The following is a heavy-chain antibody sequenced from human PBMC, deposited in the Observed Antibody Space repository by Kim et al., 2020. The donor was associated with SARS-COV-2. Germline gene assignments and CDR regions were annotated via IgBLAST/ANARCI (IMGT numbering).Heavy chain of an antibody. D-gene: IGHD3-10*01. V-gene: IGHV3-23*01. J-gene: IGHJ6*02. CDR3: AKDIRGGLIYPQPAGMDV. CDR1: GFKFDHYA. Sequence: GGSLRLSCAGSGFKFDHYAITWVRQAPGKGLEWVSSITARSGSTYDASFVEGRFTISRDNSKNIVYLQMNSLRVEDTATYYCAKDIRGGLIYPQPAGMDVWGQGTTVTVSS. CDR2: ITARSGST.